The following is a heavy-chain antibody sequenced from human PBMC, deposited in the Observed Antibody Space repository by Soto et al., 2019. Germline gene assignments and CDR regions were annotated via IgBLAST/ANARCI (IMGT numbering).Heavy chain of an antibody. V-gene: IGHV4-31*03. CDR3: ARDRECSGGTCYNYFDY. D-gene: IGHD2-15*01. J-gene: IGHJ4*02. Sequence: PSETLSLTCTVSGGSISSGGYYWIWIRHHPGKGLEWIGHIYYSGSTYYNPSLKSRVTISVDTSKNQFSLKLSSVTAADTAVYYCARDRECSGGTCYNYFDYWGQGTLVTVSS. CDR1: GGSISSGGYY. CDR2: IYYSGST.